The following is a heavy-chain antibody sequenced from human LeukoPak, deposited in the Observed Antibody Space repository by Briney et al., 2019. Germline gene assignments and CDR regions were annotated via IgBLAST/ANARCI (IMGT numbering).Heavy chain of an antibody. D-gene: IGHD3-3*01. CDR3: ARDRGYDLWSGYYGFDY. V-gene: IGHV3-48*02. Sequence: GGSLRLSCAASGFTFSSYSMNWVRQAPGKGLEWVSYIRSSSSTIYYADSVKGRFTISRDNAKNSLYLQMNSLRDEDTAVYYCARDRGYDLWSGYYGFDYWGQGTLVTVSS. CDR2: IRSSSSTI. CDR1: GFTFSSYS. J-gene: IGHJ4*02.